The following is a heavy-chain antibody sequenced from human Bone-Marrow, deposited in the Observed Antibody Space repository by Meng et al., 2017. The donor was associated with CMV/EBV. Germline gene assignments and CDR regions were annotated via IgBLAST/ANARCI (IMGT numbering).Heavy chain of an antibody. D-gene: IGHD3-3*01. CDR1: GYTFTSYY. CDR3: ERGSGIFCVVIFPQHYGMDV. Sequence: ASVKVSCKASGYTFTSYYMHWVRQAPGQGLEWMGIINPSGGSTSYAQKFQGRVTMTRDTSMSTVYMELSSLRAEDKAGYYCERGSGIFCVVIFPQHYGMDVWGQGTTVTVSS. V-gene: IGHV1-46*01. CDR2: INPSGGST. J-gene: IGHJ6*02.